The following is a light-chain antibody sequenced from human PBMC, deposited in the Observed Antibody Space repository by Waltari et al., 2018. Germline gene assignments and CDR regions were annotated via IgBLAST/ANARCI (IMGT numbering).Light chain of an antibody. V-gene: IGLV2-14*01. CDR3: GSYTSISTYV. J-gene: IGLJ1*01. Sequence: QSALTQPASVSGSPGQSITISCTGTSSDLGGYNYVSWYQQHPGKAPKLVIYEVSNRPSGVSNRFSGSKSCNTASLTISGLQAEDEADYYCGSYTSISTYVFGTGTKVTVL. CDR2: EVS. CDR1: SSDLGGYNY.